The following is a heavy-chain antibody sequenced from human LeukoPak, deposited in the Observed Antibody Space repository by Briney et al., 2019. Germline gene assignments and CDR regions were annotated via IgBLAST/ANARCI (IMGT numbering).Heavy chain of an antibody. CDR2: INHSGST. CDR1: GGSFSGYY. Sequence: PSETLSLTCAVYGGSFSGYYWSWIRQPPGKGLEWIGEINHSGSTNYNPSLKSRVTISVDTSKNQFSLKLSSVTAADTAVYYCARTLGRTGYYPGRLDYWGQGTLVTVSS. D-gene: IGHD3/OR15-3a*01. V-gene: IGHV4-34*01. CDR3: ARTLGRTGYYPGRLDY. J-gene: IGHJ4*02.